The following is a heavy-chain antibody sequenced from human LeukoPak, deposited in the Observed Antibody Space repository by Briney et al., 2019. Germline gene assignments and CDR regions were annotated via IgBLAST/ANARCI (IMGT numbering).Heavy chain of an antibody. V-gene: IGHV4-59*01. CDR2: IYYSGST. CDR1: RGSILNYY. D-gene: IGHD2/OR15-2a*01. Sequence: SETLSLTCTVSRGSILNYYWSWIRQPAGKGLEWIGYIYYSGSTNYNPSLKSRVTISVDTSKNQFSLKLSSVTAADTAVYYCARGGLSNWFDPWGPGTLVTVSS. J-gene: IGHJ5*02. CDR3: ARGGLSNWFDP.